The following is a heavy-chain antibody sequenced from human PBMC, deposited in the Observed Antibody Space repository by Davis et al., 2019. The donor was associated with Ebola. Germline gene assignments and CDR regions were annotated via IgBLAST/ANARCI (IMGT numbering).Heavy chain of an antibody. V-gene: IGHV1-69*04. D-gene: IGHD3-10*01. CDR2: IIPILGIA. CDR3: ARGRTMVRGDNWFDP. CDR1: GGTFSSYA. J-gene: IGHJ5*02. Sequence: AASVKVSCKASGGTFSSYAISWVRQAPGQGLEWMGRIIPILGIANYAQKLQGRVTMTTDTSTSTAYMELRSLRSDDTAVYYCARGRTMVRGDNWFDPWGQGTLVTVSS.